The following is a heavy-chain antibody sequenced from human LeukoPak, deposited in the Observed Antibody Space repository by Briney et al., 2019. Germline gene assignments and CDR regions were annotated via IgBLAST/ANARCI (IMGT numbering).Heavy chain of an antibody. V-gene: IGHV3-23*01. D-gene: IGHD3-3*01. CDR1: GFTFSSYA. Sequence: PGGSLRLSCAASGFTFSSYAMSWVRQAPGKGLEWVSAISGSGGSTYYADSVKGRFIISRDNSKNTLYLQMNSLRAEDTAVYYCAKGGGGFWSGYYLDFWGQGTLVTVSS. CDR2: ISGSGGST. J-gene: IGHJ4*02. CDR3: AKGGGGFWSGYYLDF.